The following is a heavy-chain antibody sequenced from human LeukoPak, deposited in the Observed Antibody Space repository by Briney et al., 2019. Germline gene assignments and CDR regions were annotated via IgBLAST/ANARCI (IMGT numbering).Heavy chain of an antibody. CDR1: GFTSSSYS. J-gene: IGHJ6*02. CDR2: ISSSSSTI. Sequence: GGSLRLSCAASGFTSSSYSMNWVRQAPGKGLEWVSYISSSSSTIYYADSVKGRFTISRDNAKNSLYLQMNSLRAEDTAVYYCARERPNSSGYGMDVWGQGTTVTVSS. CDR3: ARERPNSSGYGMDV. D-gene: IGHD6-19*01. V-gene: IGHV3-48*01.